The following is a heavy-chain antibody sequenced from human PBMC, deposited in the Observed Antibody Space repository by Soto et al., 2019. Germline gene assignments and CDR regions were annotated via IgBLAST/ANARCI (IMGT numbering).Heavy chain of an antibody. V-gene: IGHV6-1*01. CDR1: GDSVSKNSAT. Sequence: PSQTLSLTCAISGDSVSKNSATWNWIRQSPARGLEWLGRTYYRSNWYNDYAVSVKSRITINPDTSKNQFSLQLNSVTPEDTAVYYCARGSLRGGNWYFDLWGRGTLVTVS. J-gene: IGHJ2*01. D-gene: IGHD3-16*01. CDR2: TYYRSNWYN. CDR3: ARGSLRGGNWYFDL.